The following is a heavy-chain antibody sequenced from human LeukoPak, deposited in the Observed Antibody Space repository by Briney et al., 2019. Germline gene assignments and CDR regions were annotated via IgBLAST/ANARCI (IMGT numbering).Heavy chain of an antibody. CDR1: GGTFSSYA. CDR2: IIPIFGTA. V-gene: IGHV1-69*13. CDR3: AAADSSVSPFGY. Sequence: GASVKVSCKASGGTFSSYAISWVRQAPGQGLEWMGGIIPIFGTANYAQKFQGRVTITADESTSTAYMELSSLRSEDTAVYYCAAADSSVSPFGYRGQGTLVTVSS. J-gene: IGHJ4*02. D-gene: IGHD3-22*01.